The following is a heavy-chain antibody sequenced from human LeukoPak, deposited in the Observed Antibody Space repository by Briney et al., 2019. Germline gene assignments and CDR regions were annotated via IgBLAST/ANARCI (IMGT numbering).Heavy chain of an antibody. CDR2: INPSGGST. CDR1: GYTFTNYY. CDR3: ARDLCSGGSCYFFGY. Sequence: GASVKVSCKASGYTFTNYYMHWVRQAPGQGLEWLGIINPSGGSTSYAQKFQGRVTMTRDMSTSTVYMELSSLRLEDAAVYYCARDLCSGGSCYFFGYWGQGTLVTVSS. V-gene: IGHV1-46*01. D-gene: IGHD2-15*01. J-gene: IGHJ4*02.